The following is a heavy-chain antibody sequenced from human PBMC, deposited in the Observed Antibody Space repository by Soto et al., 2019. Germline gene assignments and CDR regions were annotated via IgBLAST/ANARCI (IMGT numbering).Heavy chain of an antibody. CDR2: ISRDGRST. CDR3: ARKRSSGNIPGYSYSAMDV. CDR1: GFTFSMHS. Sequence: GGSLRLSCSASGFTFSMHSMHWVRQTPGKALEYVSAISRDGRSTFYADSVKGRFTISRDNSKNTLYLRMNSLRSDDTAVYYCARKRSSGNIPGYSYSAMDVWGQGTTVTVSS. J-gene: IGHJ6*02. D-gene: IGHD3-22*01. V-gene: IGHV3-64D*08.